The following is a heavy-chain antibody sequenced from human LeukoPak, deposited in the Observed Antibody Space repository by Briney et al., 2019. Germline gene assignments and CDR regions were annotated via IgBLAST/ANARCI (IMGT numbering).Heavy chain of an antibody. CDR1: GFTSGIYA. V-gene: IGHV3-23*01. CDR2: FSGGGDS. CDR3: GKEVERHFDLKY. J-gene: IGHJ4*02. Sequence: GSLRLSCAASGFTSGIYAVSWVRQAPGKGLEWVSAFSGGGDSYYADSVKGRFTISRDNSKKILYLQMNSLRAEDTAVYHCGKEVERHFDLKYWGQGTRVTVSS.